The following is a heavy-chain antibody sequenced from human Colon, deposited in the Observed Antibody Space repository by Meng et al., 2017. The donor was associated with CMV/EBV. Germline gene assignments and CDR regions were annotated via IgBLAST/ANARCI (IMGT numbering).Heavy chain of an antibody. D-gene: IGHD1/OR15-1a*01. Sequence: ESLKISCAASGFTFSSYAMSWVRQAPGKGLEWMGYVYYSGAATYTPSLRSRLSISVDMSKNQVYLTLRSVTAADTAMYFCARGIGHASNNTHDYWGQGTLVTVSS. CDR1: GFTFSSYA. J-gene: IGHJ4*02. V-gene: IGHV4-59*01. CDR3: ARGIGHASNNTHDY. CDR2: VYYSGAA.